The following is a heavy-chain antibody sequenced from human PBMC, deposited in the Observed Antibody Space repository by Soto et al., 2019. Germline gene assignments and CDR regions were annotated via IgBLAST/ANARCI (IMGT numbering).Heavy chain of an antibody. CDR3: GSVYYYYYGRDV. CDR2: IIPIFGTA. Sequence: ASGKVSCKASGGTFSSYAISWVRQAPGQGLEWMGGIIPIFGTANYAQKFQGRVTITADESTSTAYMELSSLSSEDAAVYYCGSVYYYYYGRDVWGQGTRVTVSS. J-gene: IGHJ6*02. V-gene: IGHV1-69*13. CDR1: GGTFSSYA.